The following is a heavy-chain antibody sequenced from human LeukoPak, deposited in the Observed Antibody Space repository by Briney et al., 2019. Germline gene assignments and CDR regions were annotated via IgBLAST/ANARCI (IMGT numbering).Heavy chain of an antibody. CDR1: GFTFSSYG. D-gene: IGHD3-3*01. CDR3: AKRFSYYDFWSGSNGDAFDI. J-gene: IGHJ3*02. Sequence: PGGSLRLSCAASGFTFSSYGMHWVRQAPGKGLEWVAFIRYDGSNKYYADSVKGRFTISRDNSKNTLYLQMNSLRAEDTAVYYCAKRFSYYDFWSGSNGDAFDIWGQGTMVTVSS. CDR2: IRYDGSNK. V-gene: IGHV3-30*02.